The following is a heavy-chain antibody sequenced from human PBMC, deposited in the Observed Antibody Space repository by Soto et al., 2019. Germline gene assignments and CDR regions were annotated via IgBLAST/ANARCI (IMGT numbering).Heavy chain of an antibody. CDR1: GFTFSGSA. V-gene: IGHV3-73*01. CDR3: TSPVYSSSSVYYYYGMDV. Sequence: PGGSLRLSCAASGFTFSGSAMHWVRQASGKGLEWVGRIRSKANSYATAYAASVKGRFTISRDDSKNTAYLQMNSLKTEDTAVYYCTSPVYSSSSVYYYYGMDVWGQGTTVTVSS. D-gene: IGHD6-6*01. CDR2: IRSKANSYAT. J-gene: IGHJ6*02.